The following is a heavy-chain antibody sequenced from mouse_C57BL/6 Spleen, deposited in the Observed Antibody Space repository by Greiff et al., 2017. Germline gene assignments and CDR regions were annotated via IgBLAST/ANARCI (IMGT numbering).Heavy chain of an antibody. J-gene: IGHJ4*01. CDR1: GFTFSSYT. CDR3: ARHYYSNYYDAMDY. Sequence: EVHLVESGGGLVKPGGSLKLSCAASGFTFSSYTMSWVRQTPEKRLEWVATISGGGGNTYYPDSVKGRFTISRDNAKNTLYLQMSSLRSEDTALYYCARHYYSNYYDAMDYWGQGTSVTVSS. V-gene: IGHV5-9*01. CDR2: ISGGGGNT. D-gene: IGHD2-5*01.